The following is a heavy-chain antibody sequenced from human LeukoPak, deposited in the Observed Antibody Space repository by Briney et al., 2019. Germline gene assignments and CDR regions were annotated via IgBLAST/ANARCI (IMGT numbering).Heavy chain of an antibody. CDR1: GFTFSSYA. CDR2: ISTSGGST. CDR3: ANSEYTSSRGGNDY. Sequence: PGGSLRLSCAASGFTFSSYAMSWVRQAPGKGLEWVSSISTSGGSTYYADSVKGRFTISRDNSKNTLYLQMNSLRSEDTAVYYCANSEYTSSRGGNDYWGQGTLVTVSS. V-gene: IGHV3-23*01. D-gene: IGHD2/OR15-2a*01. J-gene: IGHJ4*02.